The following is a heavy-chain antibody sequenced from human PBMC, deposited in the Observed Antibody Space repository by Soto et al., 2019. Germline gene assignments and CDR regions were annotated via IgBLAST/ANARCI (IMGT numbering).Heavy chain of an antibody. J-gene: IGHJ5*02. D-gene: IGHD4-4*01. CDR3: ARQFSTDNYVNRLDP. CDR2: ISSGGTT. CDR1: GFTVNSSY. V-gene: IGHV3-53*01. Sequence: DVQLVESGGGLIQPGGSLRLSCAASGFTVNSSYMTWIRQAPGKGLQWVADISSGGTTKYADSVRGRFSISRDMSKNTLYLQMNSLRVEDTAIYSCARQFSTDNYVNRLDPWGQGTLVTVSA.